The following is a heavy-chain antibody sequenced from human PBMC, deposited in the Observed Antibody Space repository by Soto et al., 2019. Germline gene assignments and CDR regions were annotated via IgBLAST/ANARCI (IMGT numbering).Heavy chain of an antibody. Sequence: GGSLRLSCAASGFTFSSYGMHWVRQAPGKGLEWVAVISYDGSNKYYADSVKGRFTISRDNSKNTLYLQMNSLRAEDTAVYYCAKDLGIAAAVPDFDYRGQVTMVTVSS. CDR2: ISYDGSNK. CDR1: GFTFSSYG. CDR3: AKDLGIAAAVPDFDY. J-gene: IGHJ4*02. D-gene: IGHD6-13*01. V-gene: IGHV3-30*18.